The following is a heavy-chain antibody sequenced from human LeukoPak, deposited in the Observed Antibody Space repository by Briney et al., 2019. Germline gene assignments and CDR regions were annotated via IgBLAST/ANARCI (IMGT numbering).Heavy chain of an antibody. V-gene: IGHV1-18*01. CDR1: GYTFTSYG. D-gene: IGHD3-3*01. CDR3: AKVWDTYYDFWIADH. Sequence: GASVKVSCKASGYTFTSYGISWVRQAPGQGLEWMGWISTYNGDTNYAQKLQGRVTMTTDTSTNTAYMELRSLRADDTAVYYCAKVWDTYYDFWIADHWGQGTLVTVSS. CDR2: ISTYNGDT. J-gene: IGHJ4*02.